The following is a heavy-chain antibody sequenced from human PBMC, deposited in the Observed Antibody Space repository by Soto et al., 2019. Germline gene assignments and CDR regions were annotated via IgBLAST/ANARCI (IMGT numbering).Heavy chain of an antibody. Sequence: PGGSLRICCAASGFTFSAYTVHWVRQAPGKGLEWVALISYDGSDTYYAESVKGRFTISRDNTRNTLYLQMNSLRPEDTAVYYCARAPVEDIIVLPSARGWFDPWGQGTLVTVSS. CDR1: GFTFSAYT. CDR3: ARAPVEDIIVLPSARGWFDP. D-gene: IGHD2-2*01. V-gene: IGHV3-30-3*01. J-gene: IGHJ5*02. CDR2: ISYDGSDT.